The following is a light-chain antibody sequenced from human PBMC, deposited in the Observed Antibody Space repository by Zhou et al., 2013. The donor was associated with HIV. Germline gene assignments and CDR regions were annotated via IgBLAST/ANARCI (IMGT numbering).Light chain of an antibody. V-gene: IGKV1-5*03. CDR1: QSISSH. CDR3: QQYNSYPWT. CDR2: QAS. J-gene: IGKJ1*01. Sequence: DIQMTQSPSTLSASVGDRVTITCRASQSISSHLAWYQQKPGKAPNLLIYQASSLERGVPSRFSGSGSGTEFTLTITSLQPDDFATYYCQQYNSYPWTFGQGTKVEIK.